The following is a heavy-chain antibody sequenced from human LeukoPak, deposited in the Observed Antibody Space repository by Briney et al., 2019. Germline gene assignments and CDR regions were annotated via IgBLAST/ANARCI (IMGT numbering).Heavy chain of an antibody. V-gene: IGHV4-39*01. Sequence: SETLSLTCTVSGGSISSSSYYWGWIRQPPGKGLEWIGSIYYSGNTYNNPSLKSRVTISVDTSKNQISLKLSSVTAADTAVYYCARHSVVAYHLDYWGQGTLVTVSS. CDR3: ARHSVVAYHLDY. CDR1: GGSISSSSYY. D-gene: IGHD2-15*01. CDR2: IYYSGNT. J-gene: IGHJ4*02.